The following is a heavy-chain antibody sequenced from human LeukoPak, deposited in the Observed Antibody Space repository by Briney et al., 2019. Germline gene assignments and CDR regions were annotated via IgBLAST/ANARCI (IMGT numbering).Heavy chain of an antibody. Sequence: PSETLSLTCTVSGGSISSYHWTWIRQPAGKGLEWIGRIYTSGSTNYNPSLKSRVTMSVDTSKNQFSLRLSSVTAADTAVYYCARGIRLTMVRGVIRPSWFDPWGQGTLVTVSS. J-gene: IGHJ5*02. CDR1: GGSISSYH. V-gene: IGHV4-4*07. D-gene: IGHD3-10*01. CDR2: IYTSGST. CDR3: ARGIRLTMVRGVIRPSWFDP.